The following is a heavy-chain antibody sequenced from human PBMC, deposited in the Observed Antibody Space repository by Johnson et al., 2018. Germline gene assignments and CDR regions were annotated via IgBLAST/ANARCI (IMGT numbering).Heavy chain of an antibody. D-gene: IGHD3-10*01. V-gene: IGHV3-33*06. CDR3: AKDSATMVRGHHVDV. CDR2: IWYDGSKK. Sequence: QVQLVESGGSVVQPGRTLRLACAVAGLKFTNYGMHWFRQAPGKGLEWVAVIWYDGSKKYYGDSVKGRFTIPRDNSKNTLSLKMNNLRAEDTAGYYCAKDSATMVRGHHVDVWGQGTTVTVSS. CDR1: GLKFTNYG. J-gene: IGHJ6*02.